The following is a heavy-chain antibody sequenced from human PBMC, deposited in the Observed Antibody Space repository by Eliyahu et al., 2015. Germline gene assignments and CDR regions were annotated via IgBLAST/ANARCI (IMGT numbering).Heavy chain of an antibody. CDR1: GFTFSSXS. CDR3: ARRRGCSGGSCSDAFDI. Sequence: EVQLVXSGGGLVKPGGSLRLSCAASGFTFSSXSXNWVRQAPGKGLEWVSSISSSSSYIYYADSVKGRFTISRDNAKNSLYLQMNSLRAEDTAVYYCARRRGCSGGSCSDAFDIWGQGTMVTVSS. D-gene: IGHD2-15*01. V-gene: IGHV3-21*01. J-gene: IGHJ3*02. CDR2: ISSSSSYI.